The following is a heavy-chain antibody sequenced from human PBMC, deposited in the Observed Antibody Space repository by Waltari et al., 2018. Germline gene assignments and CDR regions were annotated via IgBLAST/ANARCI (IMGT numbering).Heavy chain of an antibody. CDR3: ARELWAYYYYGMDV. Sequence: EVQLVESGGGLVQPGGSLRLSCAASGFTVSSNYMRWVRQAPGKGLEWVSVIYSGGSTYYADSLKGRFTISRDNSKNTLYLQMNSLRAEDTAVYYCARELWAYYYYGMDVWGQGTTVTVSS. CDR1: GFTVSSNY. CDR2: IYSGGST. J-gene: IGHJ6*02. V-gene: IGHV3-66*02. D-gene: IGHD3-10*01.